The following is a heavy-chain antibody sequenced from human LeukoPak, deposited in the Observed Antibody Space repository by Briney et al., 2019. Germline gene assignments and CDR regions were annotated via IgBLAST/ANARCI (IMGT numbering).Heavy chain of an antibody. CDR3: ARYYDFWSGSGYFDN. D-gene: IGHD3-3*01. Sequence: SETLSLTCTVSGGSISSSSYYWGWIRQPPGKGLEWIGSIYYSGSTYYNTSLKSRVAMSVDTSKNQFSLNLSSVTAADTAVYYCARYYDFWSGSGYFDNWGQGTVVTVSS. J-gene: IGHJ4*02. CDR2: IYYSGST. CDR1: GGSISSSSYY. V-gene: IGHV4-39*01.